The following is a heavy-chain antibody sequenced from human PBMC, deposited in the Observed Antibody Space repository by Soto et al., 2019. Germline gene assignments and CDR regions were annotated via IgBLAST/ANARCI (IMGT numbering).Heavy chain of an antibody. CDR3: ARARGVITMVRGPTRAPFDY. Sequence: SVKVSCKASGYTFTSYYMHWVRQAPVQGLEWMGIINPSGGSTSYAQKFQGRVTMTRDTSTSTVYMELSSLRSEDTAVYYCARARGVITMVRGPTRAPFDYWGQGTLVTVSS. J-gene: IGHJ4*02. D-gene: IGHD3-10*01. V-gene: IGHV1-46*01. CDR1: GYTFTSYY. CDR2: INPSGGST.